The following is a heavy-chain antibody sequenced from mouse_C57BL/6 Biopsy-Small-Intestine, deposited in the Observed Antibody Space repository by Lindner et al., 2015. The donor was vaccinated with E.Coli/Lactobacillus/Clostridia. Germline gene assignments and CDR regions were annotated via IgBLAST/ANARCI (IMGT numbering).Heavy chain of an antibody. J-gene: IGHJ1*03. D-gene: IGHD1-1*01. CDR2: IRSKSNNYAT. CDR3: VRQDYGNYYVGFFDV. V-gene: IGHV10-1*01. Sequence: VQLQESGGGLVQPKGSLKLSCAASGFSFNTYAMNWVRQAPGKGLEWVARIRSKSNNYATYYADSVKDRFTISRDDSESMLFLQMNNLKTEDTAMYCCVRQDYGNYYVGFFDVWGTGTTVTVSS. CDR1: GFSFNTYA.